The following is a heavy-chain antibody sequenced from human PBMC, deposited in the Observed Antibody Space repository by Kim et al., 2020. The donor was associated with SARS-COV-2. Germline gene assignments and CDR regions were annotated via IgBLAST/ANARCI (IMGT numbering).Heavy chain of an antibody. J-gene: IGHJ4*02. CDR3: ASSNHYCSSTSCYPV. CDR2: ISSSSNYI. Sequence: GGSLRLSCAASGFTFSSYSMNWVRQAPGKGLEWVSSISSSSNYIYYAESVKGRFTISRDNAKNSLYLQMNSLRAEDTAVYYCASSNHYCSSTSCYPVWGQGTLVTVSS. CDR1: GFTFSSYS. V-gene: IGHV3-21*01. D-gene: IGHD2-2*01.